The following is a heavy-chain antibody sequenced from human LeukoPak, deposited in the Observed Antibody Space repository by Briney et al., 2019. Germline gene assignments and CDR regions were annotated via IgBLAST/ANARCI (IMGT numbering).Heavy chain of an antibody. D-gene: IGHD2-21*02. CDR2: ISRDGKRQ. J-gene: IGHJ4*02. CDR3: ARDRLNRAYCGNDCYSAAFDY. Sequence: GGSLRLSCATSGFIFNNYDPHWVRQAPGKGLGWLATISRDGKRQFYTDSVKGRFTISRDDSRNTLYLQMNSLRPEDTAVYYCARDRLNRAYCGNDCYSAAFDYWGQGTLVTVSS. V-gene: IGHV3-30*03. CDR1: GFIFNNYD.